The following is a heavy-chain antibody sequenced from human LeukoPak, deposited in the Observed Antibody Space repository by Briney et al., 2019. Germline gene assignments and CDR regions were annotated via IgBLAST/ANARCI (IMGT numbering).Heavy chain of an antibody. J-gene: IGHJ4*02. CDR1: GYTLTDYY. D-gene: IGHD3-10*01. CDR2: INPNSGGT. CDR3: ARDFNNYGSGSYLHY. V-gene: IGHV1-2*02. Sequence: ASVKVSCKASGYTLTDYYMHWVRQAPGKGLEWMGWINPNSGGTNYAQKFQGRVTMTRDTSINTAYMELSRLRSDDTAVYYCARDFNNYGSGSYLHYWGQGTLVTVSS.